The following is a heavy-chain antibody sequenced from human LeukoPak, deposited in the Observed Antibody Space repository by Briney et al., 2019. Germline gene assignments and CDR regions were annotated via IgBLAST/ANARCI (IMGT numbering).Heavy chain of an antibody. CDR2: IYSGGST. D-gene: IGHD4-23*01. CDR1: GFTVSSNY. CDR3: ARDRLRWCADAFDI. Sequence: QPGGSLRLSCAASGFTVSSNYMSWVRQAPGKGLEWVSVIYSGGSTYYADSVKGRFTISRDNSKNTLYLQMNSLRAEDTAVYYCARDRLRWCADAFDIWGQGTMVTVSS. J-gene: IGHJ3*02. V-gene: IGHV3-66*02.